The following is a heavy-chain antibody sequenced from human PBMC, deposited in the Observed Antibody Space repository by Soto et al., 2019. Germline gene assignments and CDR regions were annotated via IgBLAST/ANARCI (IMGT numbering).Heavy chain of an antibody. CDR1: GGSISSGGYY. CDR2: IYYTGST. V-gene: IGHV4-31*03. J-gene: IGHJ6*03. CDR3: ARESRDFYYYYLDV. Sequence: QVQLQESGPGLVKPSQTLSLTCTVSGGSISSGGYYWGWIRQHPGKGLEWIGYIYYTGSTYYNPSLKSRVTISVDTAKNQFSLQLSSVTAADSAVYYCARESRDFYYYYLDVWGKGTTVTVSS.